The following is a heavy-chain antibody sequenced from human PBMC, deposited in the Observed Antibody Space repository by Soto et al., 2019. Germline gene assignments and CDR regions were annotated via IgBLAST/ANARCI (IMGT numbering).Heavy chain of an antibody. CDR2: MNPNSGNT. V-gene: IGHV1-8*01. CDR3: ARWPDGYYYYGMDV. Sequence: QVQLVQSGAEVKKPGASVKVSCKASGYTVTSYDINWVRQATGQGLEWMGWMNPNSGNTGYAQEFQGRVTMTRNTSISTAYMELSSLRSEDTAVYYCARWPDGYYYYGMDVWGQGTTVTVSS. J-gene: IGHJ6*02. CDR1: GYTVTSYD.